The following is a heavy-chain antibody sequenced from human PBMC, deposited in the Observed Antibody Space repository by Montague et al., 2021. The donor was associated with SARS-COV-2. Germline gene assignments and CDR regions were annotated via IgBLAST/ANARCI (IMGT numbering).Heavy chain of an antibody. J-gene: IGHJ4*02. CDR3: ARHYLLVPAPFDS. D-gene: IGHD3-3*02. CDR1: GGSISSDDHY. V-gene: IGHV4-39*01. Sequence: SETLSLTCTVSGGSISSDDHYWAWIRQPPGKGLEWIGSLYYSGSTSNNPSLKSRVTISVDTSKNQFSLKVTSVTAADTAVYYCARHYLLVPAPFDSWGQGTLVTVSS. CDR2: LYYSGST.